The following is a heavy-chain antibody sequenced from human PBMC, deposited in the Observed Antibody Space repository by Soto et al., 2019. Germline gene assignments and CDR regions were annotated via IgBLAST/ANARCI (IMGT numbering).Heavy chain of an antibody. V-gene: IGHV1-2*04. D-gene: IGHD6-19*01. CDR1: GYTFGAYY. CDR2: INPNSGAT. CDR3: AVSLAVAGITNFDY. J-gene: IGHJ4*02. Sequence: ASVKVSCKASGYTFGAYYLHWVRQAPGQGLEWMGWINPNSGATNYAQKYQGWVTITRDMSTSTAYMELSSLRSEDTAVYYCAVSLAVAGITNFDYWGQGTLVTVSS.